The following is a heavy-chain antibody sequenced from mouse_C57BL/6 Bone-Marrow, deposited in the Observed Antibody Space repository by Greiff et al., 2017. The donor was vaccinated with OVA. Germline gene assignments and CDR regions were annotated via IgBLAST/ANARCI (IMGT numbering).Heavy chain of an antibody. Sequence: EVKLEESGGDLVKPGGSLKLSCAASGFTLSSYGMSWVRQTPDKRLEWVATISSGGSYTYYPDSVKGRFTISRDNAKNTLYLQMSSLKSEDTAMYYCARRDGRGFAYWGQGTLVTVSA. V-gene: IGHV5-6*02. J-gene: IGHJ3*01. D-gene: IGHD1-1*01. CDR1: GFTLSSYG. CDR3: ARRDGRGFAY. CDR2: ISSGGSYT.